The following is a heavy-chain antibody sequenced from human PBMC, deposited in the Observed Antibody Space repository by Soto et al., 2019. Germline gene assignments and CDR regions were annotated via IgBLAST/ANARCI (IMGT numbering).Heavy chain of an antibody. Sequence: ASLKVSCKASGYTFTSYDIKWVRQATGQGLEWMGWMNPNSGNTGYAQKFQGRVTMTRNTSISTAYMELSSLRSKDTAVYYCARERYSYGYGYYYYGMDVWGQGTTVTVSS. J-gene: IGHJ6*02. V-gene: IGHV1-8*01. CDR1: GYTFTSYD. CDR2: MNPNSGNT. D-gene: IGHD5-18*01. CDR3: ARERYSYGYGYYYYGMDV.